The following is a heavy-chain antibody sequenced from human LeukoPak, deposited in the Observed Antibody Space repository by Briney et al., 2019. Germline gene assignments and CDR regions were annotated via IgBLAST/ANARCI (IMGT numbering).Heavy chain of an antibody. Sequence: GGSLRLSCAASGFTFSSYAMSWVRQAPGKGLEWVSAISGSGGSTYYADSVKGRFTISRDNSKNTLYLQMNSLRAEDTAVYYCAKDLVRDSSGYYPSYFDYWGQGTPVTVSS. CDR1: GFTFSSYA. D-gene: IGHD3-22*01. CDR2: ISGSGGST. V-gene: IGHV3-23*01. CDR3: AKDLVRDSSGYYPSYFDY. J-gene: IGHJ4*02.